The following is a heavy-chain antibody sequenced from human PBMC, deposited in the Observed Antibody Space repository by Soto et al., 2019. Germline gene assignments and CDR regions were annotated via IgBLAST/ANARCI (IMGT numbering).Heavy chain of an antibody. J-gene: IGHJ4*02. D-gene: IGHD3-9*01. CDR3: ARSITFDWLFFDN. Sequence: AVSGGSISRSNWWSWVRQPPGKGLEWIGEIYHSGSTNYHPSLKSRVTISVDKSKNQFSLKLTSLTAADTAVYYCARSITFDWLFFDNWGQGTLVTVSS. CDR2: IYHSGST. V-gene: IGHV4-4*02. CDR1: GGSISRSNW.